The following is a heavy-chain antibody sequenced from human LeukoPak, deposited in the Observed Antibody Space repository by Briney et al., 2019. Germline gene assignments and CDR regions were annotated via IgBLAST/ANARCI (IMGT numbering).Heavy chain of an antibody. D-gene: IGHD6-19*01. J-gene: IGHJ4*02. CDR3: AKGYSSGWRTYFDY. V-gene: IGHV3-23*01. CDR2: IISTGGST. CDR1: GFTFSSCA. Sequence: GGSLRLSCAASGFTFSSCAMSWVRQAPGKGLEWVSGIISTGGSTYYADSVKGRFTISRDNSKSTLSLQMDSLRAEDAAVYYCAKGYSSGWRTYFDYWGQGTLVTVSS.